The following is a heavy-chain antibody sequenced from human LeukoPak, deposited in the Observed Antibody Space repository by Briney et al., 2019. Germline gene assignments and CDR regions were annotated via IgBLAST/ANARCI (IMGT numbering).Heavy chain of an antibody. D-gene: IGHD3-16*02. CDR1: GFIFNSYA. CDR3: TRGPGYDYVWGSYRADY. V-gene: IGHV3-64*01. J-gene: IGHJ4*02. Sequence: GGSLRLSCAASGFIFNSYAMHWVRQAPGRGLYTNSVKGRFIISRDNSNNTLYLQMGSLRAEDMAVYYCTRGPGYDYVWGSYRADYWGQGTLVTVSS.